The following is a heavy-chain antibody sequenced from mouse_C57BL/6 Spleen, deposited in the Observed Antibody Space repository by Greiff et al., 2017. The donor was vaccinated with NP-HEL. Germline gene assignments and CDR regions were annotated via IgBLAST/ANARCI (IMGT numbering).Heavy chain of an antibody. J-gene: IGHJ2*01. Sequence: QVQLQQPGAGLVRPGSSVKLSCKASGYTFTSYWMDWVKQRPGQGLEWIGNIYPSDSETHYNQKFKDKATLTVDKSSSTAYMQLSSLTSEDSAVYYCAREGEVGPFDYWGQGTTLTVSS. CDR3: AREGEVGPFDY. CDR1: GYTFTSYW. CDR2: IYPSDSET. V-gene: IGHV1-61*01. D-gene: IGHD4-1*01.